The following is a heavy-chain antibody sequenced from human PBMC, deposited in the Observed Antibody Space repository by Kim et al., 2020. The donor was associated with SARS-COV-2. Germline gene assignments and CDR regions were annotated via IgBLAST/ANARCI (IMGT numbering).Heavy chain of an antibody. D-gene: IGHD4-17*01. CDR3: AKDQDYGGNSVDAFDI. Sequence: GGSLRLSCAASGFTFSSYGMHWVRQAPGKGLEWVAVIWYDGSNKYYADSVKGRFTISRDNSKNTLYLQMNSLRAEDTAVYYCAKDQDYGGNSVDAFDIWGQGTMVTVSS. V-gene: IGHV3-33*06. CDR2: IWYDGSNK. J-gene: IGHJ3*02. CDR1: GFTFSSYG.